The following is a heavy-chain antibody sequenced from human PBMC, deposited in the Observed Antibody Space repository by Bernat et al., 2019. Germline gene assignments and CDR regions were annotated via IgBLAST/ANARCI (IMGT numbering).Heavy chain of an antibody. J-gene: IGHJ4*01. CDR2: IYPGDSDT. CDR1: GYDFTNSW. V-gene: IGHV5-51*01. D-gene: IGHD1-1*01. Sequence: EVHLVQSGAEVKKPGESLKISCKGSGYDFTNSWIGWVRQMPGKGLEWMGIIYPGDSDTRYSPSFQGQVTISADKSISTAYPQWSGLRTSDTAIYYCASGSTGRFDYWGQGTLVTVSS. CDR3: ASGSTGRFDY.